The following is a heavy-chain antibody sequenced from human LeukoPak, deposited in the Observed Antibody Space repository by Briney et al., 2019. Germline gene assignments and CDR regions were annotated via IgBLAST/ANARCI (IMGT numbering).Heavy chain of an antibody. D-gene: IGHD1-26*01. CDR2: MATSGNTI. CDR3: ARVGGATAVTMYFEY. J-gene: IGHJ4*02. V-gene: IGHV3-48*02. CDR1: GITLSGYS. Sequence: GGSLTLSCVVSGITLSGYSMIGVRQAPGRGREGLSFMATSGNTIFYAESVKDRFTISRDNAKKSLYLQMNSLRDEDTAVYYCARVGGATAVTMYFEYWGQGTLVTVSS.